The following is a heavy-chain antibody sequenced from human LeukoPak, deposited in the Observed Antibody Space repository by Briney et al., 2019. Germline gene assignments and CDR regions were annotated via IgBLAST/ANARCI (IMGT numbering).Heavy chain of an antibody. J-gene: IGHJ4*02. CDR2: IYSGGST. V-gene: IGHV3-66*01. D-gene: IGHD5-24*01. Sequence: GGSLRLSCAASGFTVSSNYMSWVGQAPGKGREGVSVIYSGGSTYYADSEKGRFTISRENSKKTQYLQMNSLRAEDTAVYYCARDGRDGYSFDYWGQGTLVTVSS. CDR3: ARDGRDGYSFDY. CDR1: GFTVSSNY.